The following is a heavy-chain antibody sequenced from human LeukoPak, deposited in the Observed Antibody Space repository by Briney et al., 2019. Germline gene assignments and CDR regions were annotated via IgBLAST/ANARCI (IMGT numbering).Heavy chain of an antibody. D-gene: IGHD3-10*01. CDR1: GLSISNDW. J-gene: IGHJ4*02. Sequence: GGSLRLSCAASGLSISNDWMSWVRQAPGRGLEWVARVKSKSAGETTDYAAPVKGRFTISRDDSKNTLYLQMNSLKTEDTAVYYCTLIQGWGSGSYYRDFWGQGTLVTVSS. CDR3: TLIQGWGSGSYYRDF. CDR2: VKSKSAGETT. V-gene: IGHV3-15*01.